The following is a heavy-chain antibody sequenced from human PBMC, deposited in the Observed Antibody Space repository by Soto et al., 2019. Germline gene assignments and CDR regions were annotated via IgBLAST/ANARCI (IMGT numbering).Heavy chain of an antibody. CDR3: AKNHLPQSYYDLPWFDP. CDR1: GFIFSDYG. J-gene: IGHJ5*02. D-gene: IGHD3-3*01. CDR2: ISSDGSDK. Sequence: GGSLRLSCAASGFIFSDYGMHWVRQAPGKGLEWMAIISSDGSDKYYADSVKGRFTISRDNSKNTLYLQMNSLRAEDTAVYYCAKNHLPQSYYDLPWFDPWGQGTLVTVSS. V-gene: IGHV3-30*18.